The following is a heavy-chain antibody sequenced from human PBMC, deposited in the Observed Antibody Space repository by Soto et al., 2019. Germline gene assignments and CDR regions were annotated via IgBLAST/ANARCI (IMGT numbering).Heavy chain of an antibody. CDR3: AKNHLPQSYYDLPWFDP. CDR1: GFIFSDYG. J-gene: IGHJ5*02. D-gene: IGHD3-3*01. CDR2: ISSDGSDK. Sequence: GGSLRLSCAASGFIFSDYGMHWVRQAPGKGLEWMAIISSDGSDKYYADSVKGRFTISRDNSKNTLYLQMNSLRAEDTAVYYCAKNHLPQSYYDLPWFDPWGQGTLVTVSS. V-gene: IGHV3-30*18.